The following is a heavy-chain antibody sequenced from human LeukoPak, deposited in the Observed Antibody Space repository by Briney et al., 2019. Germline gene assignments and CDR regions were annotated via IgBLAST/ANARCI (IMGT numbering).Heavy chain of an antibody. J-gene: IGHJ4*02. Sequence: GGSLRLSCAASGFTFSSYAMHWVRQAPGKGLEWVAVISYDGSNKYYADSVKGRFTTSRDNSKNTLYLQMNSLRAEDTAVYYCAREGPGVRGVTFFDYWGQGTLVTVSS. V-gene: IGHV3-30-3*01. D-gene: IGHD3-10*01. CDR1: GFTFSSYA. CDR3: AREGPGVRGVTFFDY. CDR2: ISYDGSNK.